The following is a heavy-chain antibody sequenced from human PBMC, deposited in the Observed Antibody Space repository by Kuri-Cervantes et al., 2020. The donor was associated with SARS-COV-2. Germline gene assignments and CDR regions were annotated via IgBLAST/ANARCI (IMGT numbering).Heavy chain of an antibody. CDR1: GFTVSSYS. D-gene: IGHD2-8*01. Sequence: GESLKISCAASGFTVSSYSMNWVRQAPGKGLEWVSYISSSSSTIYYADSVKGRFTISRDNAKNTLYLQMNSLRAEDTAVYYCARQGVEGVGYWGQGTLVIVSS. CDR3: ARQGVEGVGY. J-gene: IGHJ4*02. V-gene: IGHV3-48*01. CDR2: ISSSSSTI.